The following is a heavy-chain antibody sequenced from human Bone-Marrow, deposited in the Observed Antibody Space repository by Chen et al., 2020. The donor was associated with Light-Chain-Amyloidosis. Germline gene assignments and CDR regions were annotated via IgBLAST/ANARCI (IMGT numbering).Heavy chain of an antibody. CDR2: IRHSGTT. CDR1: AYSISSGYY. V-gene: IGHV4-38-2*02. J-gene: IGHJ4*02. Sequence: VKPSETLSLTCAVSAYSISSGYYWGWIRQPPGKGLEWIGSIRHSGTTYYNPSLKXXXXXSXDXXXXXXXLXXXXVTAADTAVYYCARDSGPFDYWGQGTLVTVSS. CDR3: ARDSGPFDY.